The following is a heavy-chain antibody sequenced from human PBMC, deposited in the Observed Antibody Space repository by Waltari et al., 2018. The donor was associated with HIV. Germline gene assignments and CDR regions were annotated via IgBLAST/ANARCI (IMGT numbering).Heavy chain of an antibody. J-gene: IGHJ3*02. CDR3: ARGSEYSGYADAFDI. CDR2: IYSGGST. V-gene: IGHV3-53*02. D-gene: IGHD5-12*01. Sequence: EVQLVETGGGLIQPGGSLRLSCAASAFTVSSDYMSWVRQAPGKGLEWVSVIYSGGSTYYADSVKGRFTISRDNSKNTLYLQMNSLRAEDTAIYYCARGSEYSGYADAFDIWGQGTMVTVSS. CDR1: AFTVSSDY.